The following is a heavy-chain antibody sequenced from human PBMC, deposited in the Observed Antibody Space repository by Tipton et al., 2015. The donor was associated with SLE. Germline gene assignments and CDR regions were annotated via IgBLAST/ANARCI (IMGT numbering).Heavy chain of an antibody. V-gene: IGHV4-61*09. J-gene: IGHJ3*02. CDR1: GGSISSGSYY. Sequence: TLSLTCTVSGGSISSGSYYWSWIRKPAGKGLEWIGHIYSNGSTHYNPSLKSRVTISVDTSKDQFSLKLSSVTAADTAVYHCARGEGSVWFVDGFDSWGQGTMVTVSS. CDR2: IYSNGST. D-gene: IGHD6-19*01. CDR3: ARGEGSVWFVDGFDS.